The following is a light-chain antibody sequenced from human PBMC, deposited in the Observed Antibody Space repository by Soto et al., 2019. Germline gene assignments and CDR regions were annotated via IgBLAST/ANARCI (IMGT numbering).Light chain of an antibody. CDR2: SAS. Sequence: DIQLTQSPSSLSASVGDRVTITCRASQAIGSYVAWYQQEPGQGPKLLIYSASTLHRGVPSRFSGSGSGTEFTLTISSLQPEDFATYYCQQLNSFPLFGPGTKVDIK. V-gene: IGKV1-9*01. J-gene: IGKJ3*01. CDR1: QAIGSY. CDR3: QQLNSFPL.